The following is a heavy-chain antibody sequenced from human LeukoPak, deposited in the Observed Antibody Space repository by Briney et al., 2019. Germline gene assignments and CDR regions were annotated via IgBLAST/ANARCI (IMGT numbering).Heavy chain of an antibody. Sequence: APVKVSCKASGYTFTSYGISWVRQAPGQGLEWMGWISAYNGNTNYAQKLQGRVTMTTDTSTSTAYMELRSLRSDDTAVYYCARAPNAYYYDSSGYYYQYYFDYWGQGTLVTVSS. CDR3: ARAPNAYYYDSSGYYYQYYFDY. V-gene: IGHV1-18*01. D-gene: IGHD3-22*01. CDR2: ISAYNGNT. J-gene: IGHJ4*02. CDR1: GYTFTSYG.